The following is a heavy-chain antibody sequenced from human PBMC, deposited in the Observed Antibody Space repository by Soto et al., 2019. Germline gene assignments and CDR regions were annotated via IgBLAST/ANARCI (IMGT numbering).Heavy chain of an antibody. J-gene: IGHJ4*02. Sequence: GGSLRLSCTVSGFNFGEYAVSWFRQAPGKGLEWVGYIRSKAYGATTQYAASVKDRFTISRDDSKRIANLQMNSLKTEDTAVYYCTRGRLELNYWGQGTLVTVSS. V-gene: IGHV3-49*03. CDR2: IRSKAYGATT. D-gene: IGHD1-7*01. CDR3: TRGRLELNY. CDR1: GFNFGEYA.